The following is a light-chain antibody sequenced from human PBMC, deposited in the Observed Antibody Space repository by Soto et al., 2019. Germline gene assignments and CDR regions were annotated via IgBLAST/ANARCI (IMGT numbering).Light chain of an antibody. V-gene: IGLV2-14*01. CDR1: SSDIGDYNY. CDR2: DVS. J-gene: IGLJ2*01. Sequence: QSALTQPASVSGSPGQSIAISCTGTSSDIGDYNYVSWYQQHPGKAPKLMIFDVSNRPSGVSNRFSGSMSGNTASLTISGLQPEDEADYYCSSYTGGSTVVFGGRTQLTVL. CDR3: SSYTGGSTVV.